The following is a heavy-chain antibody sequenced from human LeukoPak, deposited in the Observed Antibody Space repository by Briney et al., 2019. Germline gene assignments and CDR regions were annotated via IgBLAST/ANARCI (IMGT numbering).Heavy chain of an antibody. Sequence: SETLSLTCTVSGGSISSTNYYWGWIRQPPGKGLDWIGSMYYTGSTYYNPSLKSRVSISVDTSKNQFSLRLKSVTASDTAIYYCTRVAKTTYLFDSRAYYDWLDPWGQGTLVTVSS. D-gene: IGHD3-22*01. V-gene: IGHV4-39*01. CDR2: MYYTGST. CDR1: GGSISSTNYY. CDR3: TRVAKTTYLFDSRAYYDWLDP. J-gene: IGHJ5*02.